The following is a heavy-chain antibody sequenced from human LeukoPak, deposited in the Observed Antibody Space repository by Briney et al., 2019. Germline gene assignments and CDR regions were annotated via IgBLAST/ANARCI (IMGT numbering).Heavy chain of an antibody. D-gene: IGHD6-13*01. J-gene: IGHJ4*02. Sequence: PSETLSLTCAVYGGSFSGYYWSWIRRPPGKGLEWIGEINHSGSTNYNPSLKSRVTISVDTSKNQFSLKLSSVTAADTAVYYCAIGIAAASDYWGQGTLVTVSS. V-gene: IGHV4-34*01. CDR1: GGSFSGYY. CDR3: AIGIAAASDY. CDR2: INHSGST.